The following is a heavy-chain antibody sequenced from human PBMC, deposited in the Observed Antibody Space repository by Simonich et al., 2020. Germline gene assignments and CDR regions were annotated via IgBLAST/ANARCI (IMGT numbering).Heavy chain of an antibody. CDR2: IIHILGIA. CDR3: ARGGLADRRIVYYYYMDV. CDR1: GGTFSSYA. J-gene: IGHJ6*03. D-gene: IGHD2-15*01. Sequence: QVQLVQSGAEVKKPGSSVKVSCKASGGTFSSYAISWVRQAPGQGLEWMGRIIHILGIANYEQKFQGKVTITADKSTSTAYMELSSLRSEDTAVYYCARGGLADRRIVYYYYMDVWGKGTTVTVSS. V-gene: IGHV1-69*09.